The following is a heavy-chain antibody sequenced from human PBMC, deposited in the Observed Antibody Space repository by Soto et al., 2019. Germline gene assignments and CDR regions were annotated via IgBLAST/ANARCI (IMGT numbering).Heavy chain of an antibody. CDR2: IYYSGST. CDR3: ASEGAYGSGSYYPYYYGMDV. CDR1: GGSISSSSYY. Sequence: PSETLSLTCTVSGGSISSSSYYWGLIRQPPGKGLEWIGSIYYSGSTYHNPSLKSRVTISVDTSKNQFSLKLSSVTAADTAVYYCASEGAYGSGSYYPYYYGMDVWGQGTTVTVSS. J-gene: IGHJ6*02. D-gene: IGHD3-10*01. V-gene: IGHV4-39*01.